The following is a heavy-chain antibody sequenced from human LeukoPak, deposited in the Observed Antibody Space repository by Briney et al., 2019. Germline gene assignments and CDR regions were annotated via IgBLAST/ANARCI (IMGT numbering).Heavy chain of an antibody. CDR3: ARADDGAHSWVYY. CDR1: RFTFSSYW. J-gene: IGHJ4*02. Sequence: GGSLRLSCAASRFTFSSYWMHWVSHAPGKGLVWISRINSDGSGTSYADSVKGRFTISRDNAKNTLYLQMNSLRAEDTAVYYCARADDGAHSWVYYWGQGTLVTVSS. CDR2: INSDGSGT. D-gene: IGHD4-23*01. V-gene: IGHV3-74*01.